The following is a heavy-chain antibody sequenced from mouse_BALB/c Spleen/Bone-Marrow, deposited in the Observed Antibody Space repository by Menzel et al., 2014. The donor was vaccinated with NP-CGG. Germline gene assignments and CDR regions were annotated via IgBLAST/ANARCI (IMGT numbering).Heavy chain of an antibody. CDR2: IDPANGNT. CDR1: GFNITDTY. D-gene: IGHD1-1*01. Sequence: VQLQQSGAELVKPGASVKLSCTASGFNITDTYMHWVKQRPEQGLEWIGRIDPANGNTKYDPKFQGKATITADTSSNTAYLQLSSLTSEDTAVYYCARSGDYGSSLAYWGQGTLVTVSA. CDR3: ARSGDYGSSLAY. J-gene: IGHJ3*01. V-gene: IGHV14-3*02.